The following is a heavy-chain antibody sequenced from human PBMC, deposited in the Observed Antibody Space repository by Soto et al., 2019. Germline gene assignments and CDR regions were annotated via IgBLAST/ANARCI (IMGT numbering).Heavy chain of an antibody. CDR3: ARIASAGTPNWFDP. V-gene: IGHV1-8*02. J-gene: IGHJ5*02. CDR1: GYTFINFD. D-gene: IGHD6-13*01. Sequence: ASVKVSCKASGYTFINFDISWVRQAAGQGLEWLGWMNPGSGKTGYASKFQGRVAMTRDASTGTSHLKLSSLTSDDTAVYYCARIASAGTPNWFDPWSEGALVTVSS. CDR2: MNPGSGKT.